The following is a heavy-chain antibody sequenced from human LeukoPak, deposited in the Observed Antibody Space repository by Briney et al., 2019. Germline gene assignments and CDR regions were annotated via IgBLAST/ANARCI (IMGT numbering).Heavy chain of an antibody. Sequence: SETMSLTCTVSGGSISSYYWSWIRQPPGKGLEWIWYIYYSGSTNYNPSLKSRVTISADTSKNQFSLKLSSVTAADTAVYYCAAYPVVIARAGRDYWGQGTLVTVSS. CDR1: GGSISSYY. J-gene: IGHJ4*02. CDR2: IYYSGST. V-gene: IGHV4-59*01. CDR3: AAYPVVIARAGRDY. D-gene: IGHD2-21*01.